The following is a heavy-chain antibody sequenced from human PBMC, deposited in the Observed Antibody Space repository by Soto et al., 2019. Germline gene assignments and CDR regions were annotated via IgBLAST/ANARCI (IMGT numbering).Heavy chain of an antibody. D-gene: IGHD6-13*01. V-gene: IGHV4-59*01. CDR3: ARALPGIAAACTEFGDYYYYMEV. Sequence: SETLSLTCTVSGGSSSSYFWSWIRQPPRKGLEWIGYIYYSGSTNYNPSLKSRVTISVDTSKNQFSLKLSSVTAADTAVYYCARALPGIAAACTEFGDYYYYMEVWGKGTTVTVSS. J-gene: IGHJ6*03. CDR2: IYYSGST. CDR1: GGSSSSYF.